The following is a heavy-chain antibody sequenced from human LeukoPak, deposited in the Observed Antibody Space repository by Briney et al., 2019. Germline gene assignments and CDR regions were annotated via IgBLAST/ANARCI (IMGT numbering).Heavy chain of an antibody. V-gene: IGHV3-15*01. CDR1: GFTFSNAW. CDR3: TTFRPLWPGHY. D-gene: IGHD3-10*01. J-gene: IGHJ4*02. CDR2: IKSKTNGGTT. Sequence: PGGSLRLSCAASGFTFSNAWMSWVRQAPGKGLEWVGRIKSKTNGGTTDYAAPVKGRFTISRDDSKNTLYLQMNSLKTEDTAVYYCTTFRPLWPGHYWGQGTLVTVSS.